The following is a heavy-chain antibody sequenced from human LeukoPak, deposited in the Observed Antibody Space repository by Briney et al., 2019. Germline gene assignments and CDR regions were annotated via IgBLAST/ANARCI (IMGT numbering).Heavy chain of an antibody. Sequence: GGSLRLSCAASGFTFSSYSMNWVRQAPGKGLEWVSAISGSGGSTYYADSVKGRFTISRDNSKNTLYLQMNSLRAEDTAVYYCAKVAAAGTQPIDYWGQGTLVTVSP. J-gene: IGHJ4*02. CDR1: GFTFSSYS. CDR2: ISGSGGST. D-gene: IGHD6-13*01. V-gene: IGHV3-23*01. CDR3: AKVAAAGTQPIDY.